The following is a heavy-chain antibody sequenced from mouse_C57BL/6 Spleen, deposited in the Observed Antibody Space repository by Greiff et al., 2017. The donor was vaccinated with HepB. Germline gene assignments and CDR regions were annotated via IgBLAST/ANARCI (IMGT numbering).Heavy chain of an antibody. Sequence: VQLQQSGAELVKPGASVKLSCKASGYTFTSYWMHWVKQRPGRGLEWIGRLDPNSGGTKYNEKLKSKATLTVDKPPSTAYMQLSSLTSEDSAVYYCARQGYSNYWYFDVWGTVTTVTVSS. D-gene: IGHD2-5*01. CDR3: ARQGYSNYWYFDV. V-gene: IGHV1-72*01. CDR1: GYTFTSYW. CDR2: LDPNSGGT. J-gene: IGHJ1*03.